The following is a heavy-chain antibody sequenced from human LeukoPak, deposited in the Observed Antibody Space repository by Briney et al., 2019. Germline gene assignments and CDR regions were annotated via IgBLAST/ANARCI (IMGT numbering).Heavy chain of an antibody. V-gene: IGHV4-31*03. Sequence: SQTLSFTCTVSGGSISSGGYYWSWIRQHPGKGLEWIGYIYYSGSTYYNPSLKSRVTISVDTSKNQFSLKLSSVTAADTAVYYCARVANRGYSGYDSNWGQGTLVTVSS. CDR2: IYYSGST. CDR1: GGSISSGGYY. CDR3: ARVANRGYSGYDSN. J-gene: IGHJ4*02. D-gene: IGHD5-12*01.